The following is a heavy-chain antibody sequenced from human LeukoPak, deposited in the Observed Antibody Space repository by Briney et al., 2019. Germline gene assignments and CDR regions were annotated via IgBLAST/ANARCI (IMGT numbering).Heavy chain of an antibody. D-gene: IGHD6-13*01. CDR1: GGSISSYY. Sequence: SETLSLTCTVSGGSISSYYWSWIRQPPGKGLEWIGYIYYSGSTNYNPSLKSRVTISVDTSKNEFSLKLSSVTAADTAVYYCARVRAYSSSWYSRDYGMDVWGQGTTVTVSS. CDR2: IYYSGST. J-gene: IGHJ6*02. CDR3: ARVRAYSSSWYSRDYGMDV. V-gene: IGHV4-59*01.